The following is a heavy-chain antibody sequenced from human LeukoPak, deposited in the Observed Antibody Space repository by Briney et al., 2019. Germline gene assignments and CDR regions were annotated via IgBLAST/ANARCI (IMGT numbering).Heavy chain of an antibody. CDR2: INHSGST. D-gene: IGHD3-22*01. Sequence: SETLSLTCAVYGGSFSGYYWSWIRQPPGKGLEWIGEINHSGSTNYNPSLKSRVTISVDTSKNQFSLKLSSVTAADTAVYYCARVVTMIGSGWFDPWGQGTLVTVSS. V-gene: IGHV4-34*01. CDR1: GGSFSGYY. CDR3: ARVVTMIGSGWFDP. J-gene: IGHJ5*02.